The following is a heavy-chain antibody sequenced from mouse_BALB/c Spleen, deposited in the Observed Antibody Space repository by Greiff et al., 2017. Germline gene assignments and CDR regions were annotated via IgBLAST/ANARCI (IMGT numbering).Heavy chain of an antibody. D-gene: IGHD2-4*01. CDR1: GFTFSSFG. CDR2: ISSGSSTI. V-gene: IGHV5-17*02. Sequence: VESGGGLVQPGGSRKLSCAASGFTFSSFGMHWVRQAPEKGLEWVAYISSGSSTIYYADTVKGRFTISRDNPKNTLFLQMTSLRSEDTAMYYCASVYDYVYAMDYWGQGTSVTVSS. J-gene: IGHJ4*01. CDR3: ASVYDYVYAMDY.